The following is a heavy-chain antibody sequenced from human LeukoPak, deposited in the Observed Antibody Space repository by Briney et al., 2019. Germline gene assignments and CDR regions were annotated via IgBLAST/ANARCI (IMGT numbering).Heavy chain of an antibody. D-gene: IGHD1-26*01. J-gene: IGHJ6*02. CDR2: ISSSGSTI. V-gene: IGHV3-11*01. CDR1: GFTFSDYY. CDR3: ARARGSGGPRHYYYGMDV. Sequence: GGSLRLSCAASGFTFSDYYMSWIRQAPGKGLEWVSYISSSGSTIYYADSVKGRFTISRDNAKSSLYLQMNSLRAEDTAVYYCARARGSGGPRHYYYGMDVWGQGTTVTVSS.